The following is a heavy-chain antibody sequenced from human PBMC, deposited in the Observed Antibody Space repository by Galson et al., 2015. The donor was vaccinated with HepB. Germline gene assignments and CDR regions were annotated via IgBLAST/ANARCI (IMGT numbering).Heavy chain of an antibody. V-gene: IGHV3-66*01. D-gene: IGHD3-3*01. CDR2: IYSGGNT. Sequence: SLRLSCAASGFTVSTNYMSWVRQAPGKGLEWVSVIYSGGNTYYADSVKGRFTISRDNSKNTLYLQMNSLRADDTAVYYCARDLPQLEWGQGTLVTVSS. CDR3: ARDLPQLE. J-gene: IGHJ4*02. CDR1: GFTVSTNY.